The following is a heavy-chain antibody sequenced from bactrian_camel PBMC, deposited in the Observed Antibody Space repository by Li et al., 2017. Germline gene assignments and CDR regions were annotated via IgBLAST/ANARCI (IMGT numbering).Heavy chain of an antibody. J-gene: IGHJ4*01. D-gene: IGHD3*01. CDR2: ISPGSGRR. V-gene: IGHV3S1*01. CDR1: GYTASTYC. Sequence: HVQLVESGGGSVQAGGSLRLSCRASGYTASTYCMAWFRQAPGKVREGVAAISPGSGRRWYGDSVKGRFTISRDNAKNTVYLQMNSLKPEDTAMYYCATDPGECPGTRVLWLYEGQGTQVTVS.